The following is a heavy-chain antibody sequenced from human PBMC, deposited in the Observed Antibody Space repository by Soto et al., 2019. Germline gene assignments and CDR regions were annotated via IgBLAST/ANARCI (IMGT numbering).Heavy chain of an antibody. J-gene: IGHJ4*02. V-gene: IGHV1-18*01. D-gene: IGHD2-2*01. Sequence: ASVKVSCKASGYTFTSYGISWVRQAPGQGLEWMGWISAYNGNTNYAQKLQGRVTMTTDTSTSTAYMELRSLRSDDTAVYYCARDSRYWSSTSCYGPPQFDYWGQGTLVTVSS. CDR2: ISAYNGNT. CDR1: GYTFTSYG. CDR3: ARDSRYWSSTSCYGPPQFDY.